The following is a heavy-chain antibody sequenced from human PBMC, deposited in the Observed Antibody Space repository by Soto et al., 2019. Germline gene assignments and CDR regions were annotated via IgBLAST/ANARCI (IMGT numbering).Heavy chain of an antibody. J-gene: IGHJ4*02. CDR1: GFIFSNYA. Sequence: EVQLLQSGGGLVQPGGSLRLSCAASGFIFSNYALNWARQAPGKGLEGVSIVTSRGDTTYYADSVKGRFTISRDNSKNTLYLQGNSLTAEDTAVYYCAKDRLGGGLDYWGQGTLVSVSS. D-gene: IGHD3-16*01. V-gene: IGHV3-23*01. CDR3: AKDRLGGGLDY. CDR2: VTSRGDTT.